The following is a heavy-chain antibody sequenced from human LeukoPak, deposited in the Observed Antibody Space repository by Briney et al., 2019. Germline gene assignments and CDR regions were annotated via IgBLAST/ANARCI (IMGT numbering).Heavy chain of an antibody. CDR2: VSLSGLT. CDR1: GGSITSTNW. D-gene: IGHD2-8*01. J-gene: IGHJ4*02. V-gene: IGHV4-4*02. Sequence: SETLSLTCGASGGSITSTNWWSWVRQPPGQGLEWIGEVSLSGLTNYNPSLSSRVIMALDTSKNHLSLNLTSVTAADTAVYYCSRENGAFSPFGYWGQGTLVTVPS. CDR3: SRENGAFSPFGY.